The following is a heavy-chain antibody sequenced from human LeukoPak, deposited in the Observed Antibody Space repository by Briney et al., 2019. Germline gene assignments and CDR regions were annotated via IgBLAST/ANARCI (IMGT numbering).Heavy chain of an antibody. CDR1: GFAFSVYA. D-gene: IGHD2-8*01. J-gene: IGHJ4*02. V-gene: IGHV3-23*01. CDR3: AKDTWSVPPRDFDY. CDR2: ISSSGGST. Sequence: PGGSLRLSCTASGFAFSVYAMSWLRQPPGRGLEWVSAISSSGGSTYYADSVKGRFTISRDNSKNTLYLQMNSLRAEDTAVYYCAKDTWSVPPRDFDYWGQGTLVTVSS.